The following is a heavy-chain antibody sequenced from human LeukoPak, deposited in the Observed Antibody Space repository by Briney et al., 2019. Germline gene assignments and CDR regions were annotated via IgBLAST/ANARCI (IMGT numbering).Heavy chain of an antibody. CDR2: ISWNSGSI. V-gene: IGHV3-9*01. CDR3: AKGVNDYYDSSGADY. CDR1: GFTFDDYA. Sequence: PGRSLRLSCAASGFTFDDYAMHWARQAPGKGLEWVSGISWNSGSIGYADSVKGRFTISRDNAKNSLYLQMNSLRAEDTALYYCAKGVNDYYDSSGADYWGQGTLVTVSS. D-gene: IGHD3-22*01. J-gene: IGHJ4*02.